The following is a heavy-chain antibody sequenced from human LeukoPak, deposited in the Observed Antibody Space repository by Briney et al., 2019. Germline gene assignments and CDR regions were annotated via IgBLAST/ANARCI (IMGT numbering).Heavy chain of an antibody. J-gene: IGHJ4*02. CDR2: ISSSSSYI. CDR3: ARSRQLPTRIDY. CDR1: GFTFSSYS. V-gene: IGHV3-21*01. Sequence: NTGGSLRLPCAASGFTFSSYSMNWVRQAPGKGLEWVSSISSSSSYIYYADSVKGRFTISRDNAKNSLYLQMNSLRAEDTAVYYCARSRQLPTRIDYWGQGTLVTVSS. D-gene: IGHD2-2*01.